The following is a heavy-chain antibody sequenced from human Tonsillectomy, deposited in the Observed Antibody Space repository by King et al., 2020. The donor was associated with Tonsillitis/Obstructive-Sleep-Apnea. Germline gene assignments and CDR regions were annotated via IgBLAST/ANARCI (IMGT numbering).Heavy chain of an antibody. D-gene: IGHD1-26*01. J-gene: IGHJ3*02. CDR2: INAGNGNT. CDR3: ARGGKPGSGLI. Sequence: VQLVQSGAEVKKPGASVKVSCKASGYTFTSYAMHWVRQAPGQGLEWMGWINAGNGNTKYSQKFQGRVTITRDTSASTAYMELSSLRSEDTAVYYCARGGKPGSGLIWGQGTMVTVSS. V-gene: IGHV1-3*01. CDR1: GYTFTSYA.